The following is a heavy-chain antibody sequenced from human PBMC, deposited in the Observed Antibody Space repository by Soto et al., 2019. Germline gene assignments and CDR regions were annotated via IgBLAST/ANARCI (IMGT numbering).Heavy chain of an antibody. CDR2: IYYSGST. V-gene: IGHV4-30-4*01. CDR3: ARDPLTTVTTPHFDL. CDR1: GGSISSGDYY. Sequence: QVQLQESGPGLVKPSQTLSLTCTVSGGSISSGDYYWSWIRQPPGKGLEWIGYIYYSGSTYYNPYLTSRVTISVDTSKHQFSLKLSSVTAADTAVYYCARDPLTTVTTPHFDLWGRGTLVTVSS. D-gene: IGHD4-17*01. J-gene: IGHJ2*01.